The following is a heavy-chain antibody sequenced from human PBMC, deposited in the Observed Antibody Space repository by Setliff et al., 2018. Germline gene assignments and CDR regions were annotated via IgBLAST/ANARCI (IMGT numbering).Heavy chain of an antibody. J-gene: IGHJ5*02. D-gene: IGHD2-2*01. CDR3: ARDPSLYCSSTSCSPHWFDP. Sequence: ASVKVSCKASGYTFTSYGISWVRQAPGQGLEWMGWISAFNGNTNYAQKLQGRVTMTTDTSTSTAYMELRSLRSDDTAVYYCARDPSLYCSSTSCSPHWFDPWGQGTLVTV. CDR1: GYTFTSYG. V-gene: IGHV1-18*01. CDR2: ISAFNGNT.